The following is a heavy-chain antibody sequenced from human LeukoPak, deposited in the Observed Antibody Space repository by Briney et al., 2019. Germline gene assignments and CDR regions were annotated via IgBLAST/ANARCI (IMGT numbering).Heavy chain of an antibody. Sequence: ASVKVSCKASGYTFTSYYMHWVRQAPGQGLEWMGIINPSGGSTSYAQKFQGRVTMTRDMSTSTVYMELSSLRSEDTAVYYCARGGHIVVVTAKNFDYWGQGTLVTVSS. CDR1: GYTFTSYY. CDR2: INPSGGST. V-gene: IGHV1-46*01. CDR3: ARGGHIVVVTAKNFDY. J-gene: IGHJ4*02. D-gene: IGHD2-21*02.